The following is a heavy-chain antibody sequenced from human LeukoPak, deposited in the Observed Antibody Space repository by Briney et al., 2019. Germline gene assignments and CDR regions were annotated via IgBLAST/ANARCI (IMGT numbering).Heavy chain of an antibody. J-gene: IGHJ6*03. CDR3: AKIGEGVVGAPRPYYYYYYYMDV. CDR1: GFTFSGSA. D-gene: IGHD1-26*01. Sequence: GGSLRLSCAASGFTFSGSAMHWVRQASGKGLEWVSAISGSGGSTYYADSVKGRFTISRDNSKNTLYLQMNSLRAEDTAVYYCAKIGEGVVGAPRPYYYYYYYMDVWGKGTTVTISS. V-gene: IGHV3-23*01. CDR2: ISGSGGST.